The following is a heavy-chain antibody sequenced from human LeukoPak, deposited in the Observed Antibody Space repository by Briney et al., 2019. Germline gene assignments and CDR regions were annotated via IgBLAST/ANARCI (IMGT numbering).Heavy chain of an antibody. CDR1: GYTFTGYC. V-gene: IGHV1-2*02. Sequence: ASVKVSCKASGYTFTGYCMHWVRQAPGQGLEWMGWINTNSGGTSSAQKFQGRVTMTRDTSISTAYMELTRLKSDDTAVYYCARGSSSWYDFDYWGQGTLVTVSS. D-gene: IGHD6-13*01. CDR2: INTNSGGT. J-gene: IGHJ4*02. CDR3: ARGSSSWYDFDY.